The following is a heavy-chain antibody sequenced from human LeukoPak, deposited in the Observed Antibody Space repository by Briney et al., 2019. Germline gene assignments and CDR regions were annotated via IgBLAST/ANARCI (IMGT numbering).Heavy chain of an antibody. CDR1: GDSVSSYY. D-gene: IGHD4-17*01. V-gene: IGHV4-59*02. Sequence: SETLSLTCSVSGDSVSSYYWSWIRQPPGKGLEWIGYISSGNTNYNPSLKSRVTISVDTSKNQFSLSLNSVTASDTAVYYCARXXYGDYNFYYYYMDVWGKGTTVTVSS. CDR3: ARXXYGDYNFYYYYMDV. J-gene: IGHJ6*03. CDR2: ISSGNT.